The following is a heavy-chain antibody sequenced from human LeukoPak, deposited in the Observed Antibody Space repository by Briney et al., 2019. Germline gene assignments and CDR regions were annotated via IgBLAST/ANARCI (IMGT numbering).Heavy chain of an antibody. Sequence: PGGSLRLSCAASGFTFSIYAMSWDRQAPGKGLEWVSAISGSGGSTYYADSVKGRFTISRDNSKNTLYLQMNSLRAEDTAVYYCAKVESCLASGVNGVCKPYYYYGMDVWGQGTTVTVSS. D-gene: IGHD2-8*01. CDR3: AKVESCLASGVNGVCKPYYYYGMDV. CDR2: ISGSGGST. J-gene: IGHJ6*02. V-gene: IGHV3-23*01. CDR1: GFTFSIYA.